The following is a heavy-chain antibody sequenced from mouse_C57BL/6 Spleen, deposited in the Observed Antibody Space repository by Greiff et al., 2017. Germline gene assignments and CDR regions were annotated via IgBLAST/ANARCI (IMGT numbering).Heavy chain of an antibody. CDR1: GYTFTGYW. CDR3: ARVPYYYGSPYFDY. J-gene: IGHJ2*01. CDR2: ILPGSGST. D-gene: IGHD1-1*01. V-gene: IGHV1-9*01. Sequence: QVQLKQSGAELMKPGASVKLSCKAAGYTFTGYWIEWVKQRPGHGLEWIGEILPGSGSTNYNEKFKGKATFTADTSSNTAYMQLSSLTTEDSAIYYCARVPYYYGSPYFDYWGQGTTLTVSS.